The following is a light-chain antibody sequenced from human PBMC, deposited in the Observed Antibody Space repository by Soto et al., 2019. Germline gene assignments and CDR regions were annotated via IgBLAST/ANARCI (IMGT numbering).Light chain of an antibody. CDR3: QQRSNWPRT. J-gene: IGKJ1*01. CDR2: DAS. V-gene: IGKV3-11*01. CDR1: QSVSSY. Sequence: EIVLTQSPVTLSLSPGERATLSCRASQSVSSYLAWYQQKPGQAPRLLIHDASNRATGIPARFSGSGSGTDFTLTISSLEAEDFAVYYCQQRSNWPRTFGQGTKVEIK.